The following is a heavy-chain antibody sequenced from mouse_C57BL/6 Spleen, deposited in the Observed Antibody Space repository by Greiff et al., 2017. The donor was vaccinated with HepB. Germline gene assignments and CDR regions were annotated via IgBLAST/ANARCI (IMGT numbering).Heavy chain of an antibody. CDR1: GYTFTSYW. CDR2: IHPNSGST. V-gene: IGHV1-64*01. J-gene: IGHJ2*01. D-gene: IGHD2-4*01. Sequence: VKLQESGAELVKPGASVKLSCKASGYTFTSYWMHWVKQRPGQGLEWIGMIHPNSGSTNYNEKFKSKATLTVDKSSSTAYMQLSSLTSEDSAVYYCARDYETFDYWGQGTTLTVSS. CDR3: ARDYETFDY.